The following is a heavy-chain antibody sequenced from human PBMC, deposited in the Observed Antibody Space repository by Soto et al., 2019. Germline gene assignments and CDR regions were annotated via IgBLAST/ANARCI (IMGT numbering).Heavy chain of an antibody. CDR3: ARAKRYYYDSSFFDY. J-gene: IGHJ4*02. CDR2: GST. Sequence: GSTYYNPSLKSRVTISVDTSKNQFSLKLSSVTAADTVVYYCARAKRYYYDSSFFDYWGQGTLVTVSS. D-gene: IGHD3-22*01. V-gene: IGHV4-31*02.